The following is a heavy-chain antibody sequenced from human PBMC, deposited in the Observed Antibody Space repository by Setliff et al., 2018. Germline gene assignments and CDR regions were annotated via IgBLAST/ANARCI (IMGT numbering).Heavy chain of an antibody. CDR2: INAGNGNT. Sequence: GASVKVSCKASGYSFTSYAMHWVRQAPGQRLEWMGWINAGNGNTKYSQKFQGRVTITRDTSARTAYMELSSLRSEDTAVYYCARARGPGYSSGWNWFDPWGQGTLVTVSS. V-gene: IGHV1-3*01. J-gene: IGHJ5*02. CDR3: ARARGPGYSSGWNWFDP. D-gene: IGHD6-19*01. CDR1: GYSFTSYA.